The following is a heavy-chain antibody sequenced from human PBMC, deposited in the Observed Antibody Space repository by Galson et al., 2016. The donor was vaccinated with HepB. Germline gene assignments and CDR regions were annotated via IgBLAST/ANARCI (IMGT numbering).Heavy chain of an antibody. CDR1: GFTFSSYW. CDR3: AKGTTLQVHFGYFDH. Sequence: SLRLSCAASGFTFSSYWMHWVRQAPGKGLVWVSRINSDGSSTSYADSVKGRFTISRDNAKNTLYLQMNGLRVDDTAVYYCAKGTTLQVHFGYFDHWGQGTLVTVSS. J-gene: IGHJ4*02. CDR2: INSDGSST. V-gene: IGHV3-74*01. D-gene: IGHD1/OR15-1a*01.